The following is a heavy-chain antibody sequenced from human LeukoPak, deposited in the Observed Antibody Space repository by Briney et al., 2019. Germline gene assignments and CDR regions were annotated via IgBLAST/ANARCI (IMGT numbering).Heavy chain of an antibody. CDR1: GGSIRNSNYH. CDR3: AISRDDWFDP. CDR2: IYCTGST. Sequence: SQTLSLTCTVSGGSIRNSNYHWSWIRQPPGKGLEWIGYIYCTGSTYCNPSLKSRVTISLDTSKNQFSLRLTSVTAADTAVYYCAISRDDWFDPWGQGTLVTVSS. D-gene: IGHD2-2*01. J-gene: IGHJ5*02. V-gene: IGHV4-30-4*01.